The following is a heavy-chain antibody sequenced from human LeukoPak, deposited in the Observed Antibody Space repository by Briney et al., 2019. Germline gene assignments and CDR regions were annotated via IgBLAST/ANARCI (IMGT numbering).Heavy chain of an antibody. D-gene: IGHD3-22*01. Sequence: GESLKIACKGSGYSFTSYWIGWVRQMPGKGLEWMGIIYPGDSDTSYGPSFQGQVTISADMSINTAYLQWSSLKASDTAMYYCARRRPYDSGGYYPLDYWGQGTLVTVSS. CDR1: GYSFTSYW. CDR2: IYPGDSDT. V-gene: IGHV5-51*01. J-gene: IGHJ4*02. CDR3: ARRRPYDSGGYYPLDY.